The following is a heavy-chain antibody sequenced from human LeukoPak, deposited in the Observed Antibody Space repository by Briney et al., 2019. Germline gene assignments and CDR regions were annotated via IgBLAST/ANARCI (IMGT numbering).Heavy chain of an antibody. J-gene: IGHJ5*02. CDR2: ISGYNGNT. CDR3: ARVPRPSAAAASRRQGGWFDP. CDR1: GYTFISYG. V-gene: IGHV1-18*04. D-gene: IGHD6-13*01. Sequence: ASVKLSCKASGYTFISYGFSWVRQAPGQGLEWMGWISGYNGNTNYAQKHQGRVTMTTDTSRTTVYMELRSLRSDDTAVYYCARVPRPSAAAASRRQGGWFDPWGQGTLVTVSS.